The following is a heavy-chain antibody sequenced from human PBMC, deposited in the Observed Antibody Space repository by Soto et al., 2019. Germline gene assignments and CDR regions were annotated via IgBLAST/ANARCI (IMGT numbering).Heavy chain of an antibody. CDR1: GFTFSIYG. CDR3: AKRVPGRYNEYYGLDV. CDR2: ISYDGSNK. J-gene: IGHJ6*02. D-gene: IGHD1-1*01. V-gene: IGHV3-30*18. Sequence: QVQLVQSGGGVVQPGRSLRLSCAASGFTFSIYGMHWVRQAPGKGLEWVALISYDGSNKYYEDSVKGRFTVSRDNSKNTLYLQMNSLRPEDTAIYYCAKRVPGRYNEYYGLDVWGQGTTVTVSS.